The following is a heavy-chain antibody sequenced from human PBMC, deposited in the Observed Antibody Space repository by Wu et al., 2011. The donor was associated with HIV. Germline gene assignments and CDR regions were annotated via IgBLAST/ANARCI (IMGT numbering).Heavy chain of an antibody. D-gene: IGHD3-10*01. J-gene: IGHJ5*02. Sequence: QVQLVRSGAEVKKPGASVKVSCKASGYTFSDYYIHWMRQAPGQGLEWMGWINPDTGDTIYAKKFQDRVTITGNTSINTAYMELSRLRFDDTAVYYCARTRITMVRGIRPSGNNWFDPWGQGTLVTVSS. CDR3: ARTRITMVRGIRPSGNNWFDP. CDR2: INPDTGDT. CDR1: GYTFSDYY. V-gene: IGHV1-2*02.